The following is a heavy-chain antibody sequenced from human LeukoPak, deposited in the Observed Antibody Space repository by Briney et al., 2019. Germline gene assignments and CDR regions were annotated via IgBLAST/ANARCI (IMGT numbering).Heavy chain of an antibody. J-gene: IGHJ6*03. CDR3: ARNLYYGSGSYYYYYMDV. D-gene: IGHD3-10*01. CDR2: ISYNGKT. CDR1: GGSMSSYY. V-gene: IGHV4-59*08. Sequence: SETLSLTCTVSGGSMSSYYWMWIRQPPGKGLEWIGSISYNGKTNHNPSLKSRVTISVDTSKTQFSLKLSSVTAADTAVYYCARNLYYGSGSYYYYYMDVWGKGTTVTVSS.